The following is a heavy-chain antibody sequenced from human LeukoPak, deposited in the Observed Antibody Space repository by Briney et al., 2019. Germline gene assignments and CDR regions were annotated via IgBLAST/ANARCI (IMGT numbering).Heavy chain of an antibody. Sequence: GGSLRLSCAASGFTFNNFGMAWVRQAPGKGPEWVSTISGDGRNTHYADSVKGRFAISRDDSKITLHLQMHSLRAEDTALYYCARDFSTKYSQDYWGQGTLVTVSS. CDR2: ISGDGRNT. V-gene: IGHV3-23*01. CDR3: ARDFSTKYSQDY. D-gene: IGHD1-26*01. CDR1: GFTFNNFG. J-gene: IGHJ4*02.